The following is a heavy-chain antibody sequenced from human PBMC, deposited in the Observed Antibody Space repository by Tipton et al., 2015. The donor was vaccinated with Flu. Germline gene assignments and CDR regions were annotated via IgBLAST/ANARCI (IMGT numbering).Heavy chain of an antibody. CDR3: ARDRHSGSYYENDAFDI. V-gene: IGHV4-59*12. D-gene: IGHD1-26*01. J-gene: IGHJ3*02. Sequence: GLVKPSETLSLTCTVSGGSIGSYYWNWIRQPPGKGLEWIGYIYNSQYTKYNPSLKSRVTISVDTSKKQFSLQLRSVTAADTAVYYCARDRHSGSYYENDAFDIWGQGTMVTVSS. CDR1: GGSIGSYY. CDR2: IYNSQYT.